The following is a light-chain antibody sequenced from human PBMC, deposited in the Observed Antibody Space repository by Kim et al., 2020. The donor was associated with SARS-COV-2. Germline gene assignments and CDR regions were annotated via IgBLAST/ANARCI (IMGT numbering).Light chain of an antibody. CDR2: DAS. Sequence: SPGERANLSCRASQSVRRGLAWYQRRPGQAPRLLSYDASIRATGVPARFTGSGSGTEFTLTISSLQSEDFAVYFCQQYYTWSALTFGGGTKVDIK. V-gene: IGKV3D-15*01. CDR1: QSVRRG. CDR3: QQYYTWSALT. J-gene: IGKJ4*01.